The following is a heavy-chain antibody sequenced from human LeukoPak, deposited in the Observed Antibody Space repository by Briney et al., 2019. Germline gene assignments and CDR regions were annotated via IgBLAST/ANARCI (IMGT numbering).Heavy chain of an antibody. J-gene: IGHJ5*02. CDR2: ISYSGST. CDR1: GVSISSYY. V-gene: IGHV4-59*01. Sequence: SETLSLTCTVSGVSISSYYWSWIRQPPGKGLEWIGYISYSGSTNFNPSLKSRVTISVDTSKNQFSLKLSSVTAADTAVYYCAREGTAGTNPNWFDPWGQGALVTVSS. D-gene: IGHD1-1*01. CDR3: AREGTAGTNPNWFDP.